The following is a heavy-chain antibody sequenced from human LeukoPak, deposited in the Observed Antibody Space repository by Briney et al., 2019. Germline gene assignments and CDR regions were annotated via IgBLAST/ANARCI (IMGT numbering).Heavy chain of an antibody. CDR2: IIPIFGTA. D-gene: IGHD2-21*02. Sequence: GASVKVSCKASGGTFSSYAISWVRQAPGQGLEWMGGIIPIFGTASYAQKFQGRVTLSVDRDTATTYMEVTSLRSEDTAIYYCARDHCSPGACLGGHWGQGTLVTVSS. CDR3: ARDHCSPGACLGGH. CDR1: GGTFSSYA. V-gene: IGHV1-69*06. J-gene: IGHJ4*02.